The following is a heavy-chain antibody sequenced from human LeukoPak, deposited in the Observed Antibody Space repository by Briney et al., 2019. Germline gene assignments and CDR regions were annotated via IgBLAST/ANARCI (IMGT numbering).Heavy chain of an antibody. CDR1: GFTFSTYW. Sequence: GGSLRLSCAASGFTFSTYWMSWVRQAPGKGLEWVGNIKQDGSEKYYVDSVKGRFTISRDNAKNSLYLQMNSLKAEDTAMYYCARDSAGNDYWGQGTLVTVSS. CDR3: ARDSAGNDY. D-gene: IGHD6-13*01. CDR2: IKQDGSEK. J-gene: IGHJ4*02. V-gene: IGHV3-7*01.